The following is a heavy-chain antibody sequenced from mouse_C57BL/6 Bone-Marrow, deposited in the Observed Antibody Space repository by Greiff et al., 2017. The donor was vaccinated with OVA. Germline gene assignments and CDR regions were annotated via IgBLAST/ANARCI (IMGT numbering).Heavy chain of an antibody. CDR2: LRNKANGYTT. CDR3: ARYIRGKYYGSSEYFDV. Sequence: EVQVVESGGGLVQPGGSLSLSCAASGFTFTDYYMSWVRQPPGKALEWLGFLRNKANGYTTEYSASVKGRFTIARDNSQSIHYLQRNALRAEDSATYYSARYIRGKYYGSSEYFDVWGTGTTVTVSS. D-gene: IGHD1-1*01. CDR1: GFTFTDYY. V-gene: IGHV7-3*01. J-gene: IGHJ1*03.